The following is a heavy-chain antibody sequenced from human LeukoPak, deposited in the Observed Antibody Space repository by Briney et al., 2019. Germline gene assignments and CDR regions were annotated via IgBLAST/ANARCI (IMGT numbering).Heavy chain of an antibody. CDR2: IRYDGSNK. CDR1: GFTFSSYG. V-gene: IGHV3-30*02. Sequence: GGSLRLSCAASGFTFSSYGMRWVRQAPGKGLEWVAFIRYDGSNKYYADSVKGRFTISRDNSKNTLYLQMNSLRAEDTAVYYCAKDPLYSVAGPPRYYGMDVWGQGTTVTVSS. J-gene: IGHJ6*02. D-gene: IGHD6-19*01. CDR3: AKDPLYSVAGPPRYYGMDV.